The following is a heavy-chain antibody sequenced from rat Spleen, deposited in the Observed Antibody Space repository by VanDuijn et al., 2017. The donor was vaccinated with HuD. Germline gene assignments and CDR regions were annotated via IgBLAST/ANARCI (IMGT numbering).Heavy chain of an antibody. V-gene: IGHV2-13*01. CDR2: IWGNGNT. Sequence: QVQLKESGPGLVQPSQTLSLTCTVSGFSLSSYGVIWVRQPPGKGLEWMGVIWGNGNTNYNSALKSRLSISRDTSKSQVFLKMNSLQTDDTAIYYCTRSDYGGHSEDWYFDFWGPGTMVTVSS. CDR1: GFSLSSYG. CDR3: TRSDYGGHSEDWYFDF. D-gene: IGHD1-11*01. J-gene: IGHJ1*01.